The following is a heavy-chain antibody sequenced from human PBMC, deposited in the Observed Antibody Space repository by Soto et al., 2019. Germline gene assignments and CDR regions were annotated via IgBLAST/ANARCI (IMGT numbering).Heavy chain of an antibody. D-gene: IGHD3-3*01. V-gene: IGHV4-34*01. Sequence: SETLSLTCAVYGGSFSGYYWSWIRQPPGKGLEWIGEINHSGSTNYNPSLKSRVTISVDTSKNQFSLKLSSVTAADTAVYYCARGTLAFITIFGVVTAPDFDYWGQGTLVTVSS. J-gene: IGHJ4*02. CDR2: INHSGST. CDR3: ARGTLAFITIFGVVTAPDFDY. CDR1: GGSFSGYY.